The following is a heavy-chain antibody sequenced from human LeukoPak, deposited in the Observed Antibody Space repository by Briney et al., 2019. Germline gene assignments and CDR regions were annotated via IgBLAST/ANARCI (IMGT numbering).Heavy chain of an antibody. Sequence: SETLSLTCTVSGGSVSSGSYYWSWIRQPPGKGLEWIGYIYYSGSTNYNPSLKSRVTISADTSKNQFSLKLSSVTAADTAVYYCARHRRDGYNYEGYYFDYWGQGTLVTVSS. CDR2: IYYSGST. J-gene: IGHJ4*02. CDR3: ARHRRDGYNYEGYYFDY. D-gene: IGHD5-24*01. CDR1: GGSVSSGSYY. V-gene: IGHV4-61*01.